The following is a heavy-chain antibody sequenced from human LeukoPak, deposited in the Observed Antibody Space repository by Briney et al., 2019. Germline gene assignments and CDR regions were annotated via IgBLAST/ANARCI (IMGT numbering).Heavy chain of an antibody. Sequence: PGGSLRLSCAASGFTFSSYWMSWVRQAPGKGLEWVANIKQDGSEKYYVDSVKGRFTISRDNAKNSLYLQMNSLRAEDTAVYYCARDAYSSGWYLYYFDYWGQGTLVTVSS. D-gene: IGHD6-19*01. CDR3: ARDAYSSGWYLYYFDY. CDR2: IKQDGSEK. V-gene: IGHV3-7*01. CDR1: GFTFSSYW. J-gene: IGHJ4*02.